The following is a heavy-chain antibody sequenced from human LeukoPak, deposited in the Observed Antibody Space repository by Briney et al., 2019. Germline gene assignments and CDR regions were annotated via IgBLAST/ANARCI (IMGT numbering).Heavy chain of an antibody. CDR1: GFTFSSYA. J-gene: IGHJ4*02. CDR3: AKAPRGIQLWLRLYYFDY. CDR2: ISGSGGST. D-gene: IGHD5-18*01. V-gene: IGHV3-23*01. Sequence: TGGSLRLSCAASGFTFSSYAMSWVRQAPGKGLEWVSAISGSGGSTYYADSVKGRFTISRDNSKNTLYLQMNSLRAEDTAVYYCAKAPRGIQLWLRLYYFDYWGQGTLVTVSS.